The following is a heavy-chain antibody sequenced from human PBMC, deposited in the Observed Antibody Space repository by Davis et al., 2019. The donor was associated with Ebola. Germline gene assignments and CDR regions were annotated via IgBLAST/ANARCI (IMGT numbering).Heavy chain of an antibody. V-gene: IGHV3-74*03. CDR1: GFTFSSYW. D-gene: IGHD1-26*01. CDR3: ATLPGYY. Sequence: GESLKISCAASGFTFSSYWMHWVRQAPGKGLVWVSCINRDGSTTTYADSVKGRFTISRDNAKNTLYLQMNNLRGEDTAVYYCATLPGYYWGQGTLVTVSS. J-gene: IGHJ4*02. CDR2: INRDGSTT.